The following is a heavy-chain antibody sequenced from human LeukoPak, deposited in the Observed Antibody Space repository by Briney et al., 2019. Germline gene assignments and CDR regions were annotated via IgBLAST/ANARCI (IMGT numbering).Heavy chain of an antibody. Sequence: GGSLRLSCAASGFTFSSYAMSWVRQAPGKGLEWVSAISGSGGSTYYADSVKGRFTISRDNAKNSLYLQMNSLRAEDTAVYYCARLRSDFDYWGQGTLVTVSS. CDR1: GFTFSSYA. D-gene: IGHD3-16*01. CDR2: ISGSGGST. V-gene: IGHV3-23*01. J-gene: IGHJ4*02. CDR3: ARLRSDFDY.